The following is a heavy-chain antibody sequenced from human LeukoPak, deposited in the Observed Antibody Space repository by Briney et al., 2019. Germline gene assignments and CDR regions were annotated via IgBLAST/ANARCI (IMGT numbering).Heavy chain of an antibody. CDR2: VYYDGTA. CDR1: GGSVKYNY. CDR3: ARVFMHGYSDY. Sequence: SETLSLTCTVSGGSVKYNYWSWIRQSPGKGLEWIGYVYYDGTAKYNPSLTGRLTISIETSKNQFSLRLRSVSAADTAVYYSARVFMHGYSDYWGQGTLVTVSS. V-gene: IGHV4-59*02. D-gene: IGHD2-21*01. J-gene: IGHJ4*02.